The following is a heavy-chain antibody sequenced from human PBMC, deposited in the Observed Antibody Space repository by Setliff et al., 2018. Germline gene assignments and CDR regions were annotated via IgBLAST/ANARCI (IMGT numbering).Heavy chain of an antibody. D-gene: IGHD5-12*01. J-gene: IGHJ6*03. CDR2: INPNAGNI. V-gene: IGHV1-2*02. Sequence: ASVKVSCKASGYTFTAYYIHWVRQAPGQGLEWMGWINPNAGNINYIQRFQGRVTITTDESTSTAYMELSSLRSEDTAVYYCARERGDIVTTTSYYYYLDVWGKGTTVTVSS. CDR3: ARERGDIVTTTSYYYYLDV. CDR1: GYTFTAYY.